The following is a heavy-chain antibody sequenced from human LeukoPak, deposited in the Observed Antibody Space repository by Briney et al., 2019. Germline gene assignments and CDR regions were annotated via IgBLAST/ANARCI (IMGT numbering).Heavy chain of an antibody. D-gene: IGHD7-27*01. CDR2: ISYDGSMK. CDR1: GFTFSNYG. J-gene: IGHJ4*02. Sequence: PGGSLRLSCAASGFTFSNYGMHWVRQAPGKGLEWVAVISYDGSMKYYADSVKGRFTISRDNSKNTLFLQMNSLRAEDTAVYYCAKDRSGEFRHFDYWGQGTLVTVSS. V-gene: IGHV3-30*18. CDR3: AKDRSGEFRHFDY.